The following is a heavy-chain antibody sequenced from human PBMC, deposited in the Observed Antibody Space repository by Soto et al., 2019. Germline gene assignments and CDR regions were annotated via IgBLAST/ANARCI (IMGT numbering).Heavy chain of an antibody. J-gene: IGHJ5*02. Sequence: QLQLQESGSGLVKPSQTLSLTCAVSGGSISSGGYSWSWIRQPPGKGLEWIGYIYHSGSTYYNPSLKSRVTISVDRSKNQFSLKLSSVTAADTAVYYCARGEEMATWGYNWFDPWGQGTLVTVSS. V-gene: IGHV4-30-2*01. CDR2: IYHSGST. CDR3: ARGEEMATWGYNWFDP. CDR1: GGSISSGGYS. D-gene: IGHD7-27*01.